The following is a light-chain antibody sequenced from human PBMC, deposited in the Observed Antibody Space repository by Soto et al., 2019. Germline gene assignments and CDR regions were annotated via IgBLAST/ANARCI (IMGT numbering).Light chain of an antibody. CDR2: GAS. J-gene: IGKJ1*01. Sequence: EFVLTQSPATLSVSPGERATLSCWASQSVSSNLAWYQQKPGQAPRLLIYGASTRATGIPARFSGSGSGTEFTLTISSLQSEDFAVYYCQQYNNWPRTFGQGTKVDIK. CDR1: QSVSSN. V-gene: IGKV3-15*01. CDR3: QQYNNWPRT.